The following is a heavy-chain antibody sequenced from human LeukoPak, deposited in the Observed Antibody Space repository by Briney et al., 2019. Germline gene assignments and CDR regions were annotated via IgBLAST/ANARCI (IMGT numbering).Heavy chain of an antibody. CDR2: ISSSSTTT. V-gene: IGHV3-48*01. CDR1: GFTFSSYS. CDR3: AKDWSTTWSNWFDS. Sequence: PGGSLRLSCAASGFTFSSYSMNWVRQAPGKGLEWVSYISSSSTTTYYADSVKGRFTISRDNSKNTLYLQMNSLRAEDSAIYYCAKDWSTTWSNWFDSWGQGTLVTVSS. D-gene: IGHD2-2*01. J-gene: IGHJ5*01.